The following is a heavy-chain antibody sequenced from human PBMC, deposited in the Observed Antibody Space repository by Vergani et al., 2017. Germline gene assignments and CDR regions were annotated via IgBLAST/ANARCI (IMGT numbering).Heavy chain of an antibody. CDR3: VKVLLEYDFWSGCFDF. V-gene: IGHV3-64D*06. CDR1: GFTFSSYA. CDR2: ISSQGGST. Sequence: EVQLVESGGGLVQPGGSLRLSCSASGFTFSSYAMHWVRQAPEKGLEYVSAISSQGGSTNYADSVKGRFTISRDNSKNTLYLQMSSLRAEDTAVYYCVKVLLEYDFWSGCFDFWGQGTLVTVSS. J-gene: IGHJ4*02. D-gene: IGHD3-3*01.